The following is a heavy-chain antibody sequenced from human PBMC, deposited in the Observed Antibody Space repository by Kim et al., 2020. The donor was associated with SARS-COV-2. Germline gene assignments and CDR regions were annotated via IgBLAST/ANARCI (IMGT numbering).Heavy chain of an antibody. J-gene: IGHJ4*02. V-gene: IGHV1-2*02. CDR1: GYTFTGYY. Sequence: ASVKVSCKASGYTFTGYYMHWVRQAPGQGLEWMGWINPNSGGTNYAQKFQGRVTMTRDTSISTAYMELSRLRSDDTAVYYCAREKGSSGYYYFDWGQGTLVTVSS. CDR2: INPNSGGT. D-gene: IGHD3-22*01. CDR3: AREKGSSGYYYFD.